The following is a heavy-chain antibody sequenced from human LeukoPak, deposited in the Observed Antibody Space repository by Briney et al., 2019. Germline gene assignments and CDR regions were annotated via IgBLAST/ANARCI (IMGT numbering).Heavy chain of an antibody. CDR3: AKDGYGSGSFSYFDY. J-gene: IGHJ4*02. CDR2: IRYDGSNK. CDR1: GFTFSSYG. D-gene: IGHD3-10*01. V-gene: IGHV3-30*02. Sequence: GGSLRLSCAASGFTFSSYGMHWVRQAPGKGLEWVAFIRYDGSNKYYADSVKGRFTISRDNSKNTLYLQMNSLRAEDTAVYYCAKDGYGSGSFSYFDYWGQGTLVTVSS.